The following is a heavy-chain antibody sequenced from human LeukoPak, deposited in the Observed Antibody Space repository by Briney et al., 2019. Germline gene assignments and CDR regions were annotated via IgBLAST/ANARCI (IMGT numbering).Heavy chain of an antibody. CDR1: VYTFTGYY. Sequence: ASVKVSCKASVYTFTGYYMHWVRQAPGQGLEWMGWINPNSGGTNYAQKFQGRVTMTRDTSISTAYMELSRLRSDDPAVYYCARDYTIFGVVPEYYFDYWGQGTLVTVSS. V-gene: IGHV1-2*02. CDR3: ARDYTIFGVVPEYYFDY. J-gene: IGHJ4*02. CDR2: INPNSGGT. D-gene: IGHD3-3*01.